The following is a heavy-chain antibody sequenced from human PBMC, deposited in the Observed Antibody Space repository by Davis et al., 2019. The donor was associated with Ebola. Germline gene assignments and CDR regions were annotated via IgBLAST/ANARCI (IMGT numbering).Heavy chain of an antibody. CDR3: TRKGTYDLTMVQGVPFDY. V-gene: IGHV3-73*01. CDR1: GFTFSCSA. J-gene: IGHJ4*02. Sequence: GESLKISCAASGFTFSCSAMHWVRQASGKGLEWVGRIRSKANSYATAYVASVKGRFTISRDDSKNTAYLQMNSLKTEDTAVYYCTRKGTYDLTMVQGVPFDYWGQGTLVTVSS. CDR2: IRSKANSYAT. D-gene: IGHD3-10*01.